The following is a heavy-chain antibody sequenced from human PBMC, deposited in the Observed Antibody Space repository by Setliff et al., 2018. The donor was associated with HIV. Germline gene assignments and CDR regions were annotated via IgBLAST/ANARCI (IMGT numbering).Heavy chain of an antibody. CDR3: ASGPIAAAGTRAPLDY. D-gene: IGHD6-13*01. Sequence: PSETLSLTCAVYGGSFSGYYWSWIRQPPGKGLEWIGEINHSGSTNYNPSLKSRVTISVDTSKNQFSLKLSSVTAADTAVYYCASGPIAAAGTRAPLDYWGQGTLVTVS. CDR1: GGSFSGYY. J-gene: IGHJ4*02. V-gene: IGHV4-34*01. CDR2: INHSGST.